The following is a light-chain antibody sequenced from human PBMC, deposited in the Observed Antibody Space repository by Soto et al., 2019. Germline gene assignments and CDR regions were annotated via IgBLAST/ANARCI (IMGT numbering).Light chain of an antibody. CDR3: QQRYNWPLT. V-gene: IGKV3-11*01. J-gene: IGKJ4*01. Sequence: EIVLTKSPATLSLSPGERATLSCRASQRVSSYLAWYQQKPGQAPRLLIYDASNRAAGIPAKFSGSGSGTDFTLTISSLEPEDFAVYFCQQRYNWPLTFGGGTKVEIK. CDR1: QRVSSY. CDR2: DAS.